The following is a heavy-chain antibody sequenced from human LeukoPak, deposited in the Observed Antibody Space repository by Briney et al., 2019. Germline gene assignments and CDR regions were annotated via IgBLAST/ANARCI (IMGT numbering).Heavy chain of an antibody. CDR1: GVSFDDYY. Sequence: SETLYLTCAVSGVSFDDYYWSWVRQTPGKGLEWLGEINHSGYTNDSPSLKSRVTLSIDTSRKQFSLNLKSVTVADAGIYYCTRMTTGHDYWGQGTLVTVSS. CDR2: INHSGYT. D-gene: IGHD4-17*01. CDR3: TRMTTGHDY. V-gene: IGHV4-34*01. J-gene: IGHJ4*02.